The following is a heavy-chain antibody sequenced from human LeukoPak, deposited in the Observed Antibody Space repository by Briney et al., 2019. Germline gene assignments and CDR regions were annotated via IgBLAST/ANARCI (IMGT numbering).Heavy chain of an antibody. CDR3: ARDQVDGYNSRYSRPQARNFDY. Sequence: SVKVSCKASGGTFSSYAISWVRQAPGQGLEWMGGIIPIFGTANYAQKFQGRVTITADESTSTAYMELSSLRSEDTAVYYCARDQVDGYNSRYSRPQARNFDYWGQGTLVTVSS. D-gene: IGHD5-24*01. V-gene: IGHV1-69*13. CDR1: GGTFSSYA. J-gene: IGHJ4*02. CDR2: IIPIFGTA.